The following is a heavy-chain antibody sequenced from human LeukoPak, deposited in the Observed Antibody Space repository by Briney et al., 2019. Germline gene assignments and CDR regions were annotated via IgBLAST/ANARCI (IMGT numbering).Heavy chain of an antibody. CDR2: ISAYNGNT. Sequence: ASVKVSCKASGYTFTSYGISWVRQAPGQGLEWMGWISAYNGNTNYAQKLQGRVTMTTDTSTSTAYMELRSLRSDDTAVYYCAREDNLNYQLMGFDPWGQGTLVTVSS. D-gene: IGHD1-7*01. CDR1: GYTFTSYG. J-gene: IGHJ5*02. V-gene: IGHV1-18*01. CDR3: AREDNLNYQLMGFDP.